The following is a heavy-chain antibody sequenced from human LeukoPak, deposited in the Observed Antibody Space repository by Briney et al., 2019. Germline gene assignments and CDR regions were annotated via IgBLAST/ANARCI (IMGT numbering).Heavy chain of an antibody. D-gene: IGHD4-17*01. CDR2: IYSGGST. Sequence: PGGSLRLSCAASGFTVSSNYMSGVRQAPGKGLEWVSVIYSGGSTYYADSVKGRFTISRDNSKNTLYLQMNSLRAEDTAVYYCARDPNAYGDYYYYGMDVWGQGTTVTVSS. CDR3: ARDPNAYGDYYYYGMDV. J-gene: IGHJ6*02. V-gene: IGHV3-66*02. CDR1: GFTVSSNY.